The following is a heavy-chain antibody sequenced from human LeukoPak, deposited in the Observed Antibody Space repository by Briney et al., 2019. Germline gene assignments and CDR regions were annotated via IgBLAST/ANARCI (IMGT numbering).Heavy chain of an antibody. D-gene: IGHD6-19*01. Sequence: GASVEVSCKASGYTFTSYGISWVRQAPGQGLEWMGWISAYNGNTNYAQKLQGRVTMTTDTSTSTAYMELRSLRSDDTAVYYCARGSGAVAGLQGDAFDIWGQGTMVTVSS. CDR1: GYTFTSYG. CDR3: ARGSGAVAGLQGDAFDI. J-gene: IGHJ3*02. V-gene: IGHV1-18*01. CDR2: ISAYNGNT.